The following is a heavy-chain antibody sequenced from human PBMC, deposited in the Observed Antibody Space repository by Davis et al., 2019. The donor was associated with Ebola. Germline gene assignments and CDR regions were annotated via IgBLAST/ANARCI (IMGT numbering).Heavy chain of an antibody. CDR1: GFTFSSYA. CDR2: ISSSSSYI. J-gene: IGHJ4*02. CDR3: ARELYSSGWYMRDY. Sequence: GESLKISCAASGFTFSSYAMSWVRQAPGKGLEWVSSISSSSSYIYYADSVKGRFTISRDNAKSSLYLQMNSLRAEDTAVYYCARELYSSGWYMRDYWGQGTLVTVSS. D-gene: IGHD6-19*01. V-gene: IGHV3-21*01.